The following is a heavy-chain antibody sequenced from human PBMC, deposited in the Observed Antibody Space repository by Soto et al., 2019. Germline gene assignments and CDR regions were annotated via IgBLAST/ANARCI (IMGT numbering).Heavy chain of an antibody. CDR2: MNPNSGDT. D-gene: IGHD3-10*01. CDR3: ARGELVWFGELLR. J-gene: IGHJ4*02. Sequence: QVQLVQSGAEVKKPGASVKVSCKASGYTFTRYEINWVRQATGQGLEWMGWMNPNSGDTGYAQKFQGRVTMTRNTSISTAYMELSSLRSEHTAVYYCARGELVWFGELLRWGQGTLVTVSS. CDR1: GYTFTRYE. V-gene: IGHV1-8*01.